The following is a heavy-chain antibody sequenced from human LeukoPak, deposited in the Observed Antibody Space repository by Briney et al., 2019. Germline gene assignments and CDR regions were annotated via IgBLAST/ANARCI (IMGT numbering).Heavy chain of an antibody. J-gene: IGHJ4*02. CDR2: IYSGGST. CDR1: EFTVSSNY. D-gene: IGHD1-26*01. Sequence: GGSLRLSCAASEFTVSSNYMSWVRQAPGKGLEWVSVIYSGGSTYYADSVKGRFTISRDNSKNTLYLQMNSLRAEDTAVYYCARERVVGGGFDYWGQGTLVTVSS. V-gene: IGHV3-53*01. CDR3: ARERVVGGGFDY.